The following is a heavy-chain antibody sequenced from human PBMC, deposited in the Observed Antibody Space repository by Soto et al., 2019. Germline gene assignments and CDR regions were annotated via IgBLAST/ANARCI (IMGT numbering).Heavy chain of an antibody. CDR3: AKDISGYSPAYFDY. V-gene: IGHV3-30*18. CDR1: GFPFTTYG. CDR2: ISYDGSNR. Sequence: GGSLRLSCAASGFPFTTYGMHWVREGPGKGLEWVAVISYDGSNRYYADSVKGRFTISRDNSKNTLYLQMNSLRAEDTAVYYCAKDISGYSPAYFDYWGQGTLVTVSS. J-gene: IGHJ4*02. D-gene: IGHD3-22*01.